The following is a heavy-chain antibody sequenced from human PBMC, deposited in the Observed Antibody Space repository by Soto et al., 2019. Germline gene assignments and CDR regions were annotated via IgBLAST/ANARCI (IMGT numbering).Heavy chain of an antibody. J-gene: IGHJ4*02. V-gene: IGHV4-31*03. D-gene: IGHD3-3*01. CDR2: IYYSGST. CDR3: ARGGGGPFWSGGHLLDY. CDR1: GGSISSGGYY. Sequence: QVQLQESGPGLVKPSQTLSLTCTVSGGSISSGGYYWSWIRQHPGKGLEWIGYIYYSGSTYYNPSLKRRVTNSVDTSKNQFSLRLSSVAAADTAVCYCARGGGGPFWSGGHLLDYWGQGTLVTVSS.